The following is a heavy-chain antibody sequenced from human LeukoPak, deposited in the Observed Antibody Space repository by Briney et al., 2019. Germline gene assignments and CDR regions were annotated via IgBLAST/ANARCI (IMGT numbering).Heavy chain of an antibody. Sequence: SETLSLTCTVSGGSISSGGYYWSWIRQHPGKGPEWIGYIYYSGSTYYNPSLKSRVTISVDTSKNQFSLKLSSVTAADTAVYYCARRRIVVAPYYFDYWGQGTLVTVSS. J-gene: IGHJ4*02. CDR2: IYYSGST. D-gene: IGHD3-22*01. V-gene: IGHV4-31*03. CDR1: GGSISSGGYY. CDR3: ARRRIVVAPYYFDY.